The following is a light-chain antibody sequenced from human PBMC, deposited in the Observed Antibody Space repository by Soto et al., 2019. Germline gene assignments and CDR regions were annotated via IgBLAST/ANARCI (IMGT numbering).Light chain of an antibody. CDR1: QSIRSY. Sequence: DIQMTQSPSSLSASVGDRVTITCRASQSIRSYLNWYQQKPWKAPKLLIYAASSLQSGVPSRFSGSGSGTDFTLTISSLQPEDFATYYCQQSYSTPRTFGQGTKLEIK. CDR3: QQSYSTPRT. CDR2: AAS. V-gene: IGKV1-39*01. J-gene: IGKJ2*01.